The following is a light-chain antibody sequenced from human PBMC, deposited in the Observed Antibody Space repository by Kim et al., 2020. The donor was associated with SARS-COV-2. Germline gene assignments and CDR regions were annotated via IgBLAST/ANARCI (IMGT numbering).Light chain of an antibody. CDR3: TSYTRRDTWV. V-gene: IGLV2-14*03. J-gene: IGLJ3*02. CDR2: DVS. Sequence: GQSVTISCTGTSTNVGAYNLVSWYQQHPGKAPKFMIHDVSQRPSGVSNRFSGSTSGTTASLTTSGLPAEDEADYYCTSYTRRDTWVFGGGTQLTVL. CDR1: STNVGAYNL.